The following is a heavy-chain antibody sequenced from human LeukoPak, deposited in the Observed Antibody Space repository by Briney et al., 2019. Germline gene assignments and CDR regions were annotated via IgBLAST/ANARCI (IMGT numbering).Heavy chain of an antibody. D-gene: IGHD3-16*02. CDR2: IKSKTDGGTI. V-gene: IGHV3-15*01. Sequence: GGSLRLSCAASGFSVSNVWMSCIRQAPGKGLEWVGRIKSKTDGGTIDYAVPVRGRFTISRDDSKKTLYLEMNSLRTEDTAVYYCKAFGGLIVTPGGYWGQGTLVTVSS. J-gene: IGHJ4*02. CDR1: GFSVSNVW. CDR3: KAFGGLIVTPGGY.